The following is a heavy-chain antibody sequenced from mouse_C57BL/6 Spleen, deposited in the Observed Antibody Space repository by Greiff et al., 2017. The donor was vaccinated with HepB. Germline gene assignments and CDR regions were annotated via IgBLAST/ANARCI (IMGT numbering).Heavy chain of an antibody. D-gene: IGHD2-4*01. CDR2: ISSGGSYT. Sequence: EVQLVESGGDLVKPGGSLKLSCAASGFTFSSYGMSWVRQTPDKRLEWVATISSGGSYTYYPDSVKGRFTISRDNAKNTLYLQMSSLKSEDTAMYYCARQGPIRLPSWFAYWGQGTLVTVSA. CDR1: GFTFSSYG. J-gene: IGHJ3*01. CDR3: ARQGPIRLPSWFAY. V-gene: IGHV5-6*01.